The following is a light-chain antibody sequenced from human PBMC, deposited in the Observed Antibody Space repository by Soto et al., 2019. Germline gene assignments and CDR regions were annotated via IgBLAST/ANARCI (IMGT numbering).Light chain of an antibody. CDR1: HTISSW. J-gene: IGKJ1*01. CDR2: KAS. Sequence: DIQMTQSPSAMSASLGDRVTIACRASHTISSWLSWYQQKPGKAPKLLIYKASTLKSGVPSRFSGSGSGTEFTLTISSLQPDDFATYYCQHYNSYSEAFGQGTKV. V-gene: IGKV1-5*03. CDR3: QHYNSYSEA.